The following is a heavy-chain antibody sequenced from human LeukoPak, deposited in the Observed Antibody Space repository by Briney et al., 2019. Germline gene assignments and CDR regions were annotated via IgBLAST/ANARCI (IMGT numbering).Heavy chain of an antibody. CDR2: ISGRTGGT. J-gene: IGHJ4*02. Sequence: GGSLRLSCAASGFTFNTNAMSWVRQAPGKGREWASAISGRTGGTYYADSVKGRFTISRDNSKSTLYLQMDSLRPEDTAVYYCAKCGNSGCHLIDYWGQGTLVTVSS. D-gene: IGHD5-12*01. V-gene: IGHV3-23*01. CDR3: AKCGNSGCHLIDY. CDR1: GFTFNTNA.